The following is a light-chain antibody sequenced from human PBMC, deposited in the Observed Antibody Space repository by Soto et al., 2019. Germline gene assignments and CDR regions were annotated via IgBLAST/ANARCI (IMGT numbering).Light chain of an antibody. Sequence: DIVMAQSPDSLAVSLGERATINCKSSQSLLYSSNNKNYLAWYLQKPGQPPKLLIYWASTRGSGVPDRFSGSGSGTDFTLTISSLQAEDVAVYYCQQYYSTPWTFGQGTKVEIK. J-gene: IGKJ1*01. CDR1: QSLLYSSNNKNY. CDR2: WAS. CDR3: QQYYSTPWT. V-gene: IGKV4-1*01.